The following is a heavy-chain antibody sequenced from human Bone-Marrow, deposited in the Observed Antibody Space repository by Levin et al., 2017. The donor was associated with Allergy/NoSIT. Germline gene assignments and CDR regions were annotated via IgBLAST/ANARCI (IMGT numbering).Heavy chain of an antibody. Sequence: GESLKISCEASGYRFTGFYIHWVRQAPGQGLEWMGWINPNSGSTHVAPKFQGRVTMTGDTSINTAYMDLTNLRSDDTAVYFCSRAGRCSGYCFSQFWGQGTLVTVSS. CDR1: GYRFTGFY. CDR3: SRAGRCSGYCFSQF. V-gene: IGHV1-2*02. J-gene: IGHJ4*02. CDR2: INPNSGST. D-gene: IGHD2-21*02.